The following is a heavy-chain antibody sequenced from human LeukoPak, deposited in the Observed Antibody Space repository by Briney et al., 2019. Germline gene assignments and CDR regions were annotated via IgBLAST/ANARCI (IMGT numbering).Heavy chain of an antibody. CDR3: ARDPPDQDSFDI. J-gene: IGHJ3*02. CDR2: ISLSSSTI. CDR1: GFTFSNYN. V-gene: IGHV3-48*04. D-gene: IGHD2-2*01. Sequence: PGGSLRLSCAASGFTFSNYNMNWVRQAPGKGLEWVSYISLSSSTIYYADSVKGRFTISRDNAKNSLYLQMNSLRAEDTAVYYCARDPPDQDSFDIWGQGTMVTVSS.